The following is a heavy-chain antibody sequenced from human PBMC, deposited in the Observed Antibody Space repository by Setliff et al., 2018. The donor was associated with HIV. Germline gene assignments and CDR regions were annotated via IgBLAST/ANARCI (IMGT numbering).Heavy chain of an antibody. CDR1: GYNFPGYW. V-gene: IGHV5-51*01. J-gene: IGHJ4*02. D-gene: IGHD3-22*01. Sequence: PGESLKISCKGSGYNFPGYWIAWVRQTPGKGLEWMGIINPGDSDTRYRPSFQGQVTISVDKSINTAYLQWTGLKASDSATYYCAASFNDKSDYYSVFVYWGQGTLVTVSS. CDR2: INPGDSDT. CDR3: AASFNDKSDYYSVFVY.